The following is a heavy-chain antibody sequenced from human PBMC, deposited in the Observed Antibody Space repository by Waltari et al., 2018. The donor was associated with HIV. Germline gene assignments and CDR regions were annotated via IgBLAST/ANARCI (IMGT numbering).Heavy chain of an antibody. CDR1: GFPFVDYA. Sequence: EVQLVEYGGVLVPSGRSLRLSCTVSGFPFVDYAMSWFRQAPGKGLEWGGFIRSKTYGGTTEHAASVKDRFTISRDDSKSIAYLQMNSLKTEDTAVYYCSRSRGYSYGYADYWGQGTLVTVSS. CDR2: IRSKTYGGTT. CDR3: SRSRGYSYGYADY. J-gene: IGHJ4*02. D-gene: IGHD5-18*01. V-gene: IGHV3-49*03.